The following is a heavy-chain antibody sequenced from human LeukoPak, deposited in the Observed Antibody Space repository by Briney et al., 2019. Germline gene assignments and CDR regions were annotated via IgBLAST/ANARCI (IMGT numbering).Heavy chain of an antibody. V-gene: IGHV3-49*04. J-gene: IGHJ6*02. CDR2: IRSKAYGGST. CDR1: GFIFGDHA. D-gene: IGHD5-18*01. CDR3: ARGPIHLWLHNGMDV. Sequence: GGSLRLSCTASGFIFGDHAMSWVRQAPGKGLEWVGFIRSKAYGGSTEYAASVKGRFTISRDDSEGIAYLQMNSLRIEDTAVYYCARGPIHLWLHNGMDVWGQGTTVIVFS.